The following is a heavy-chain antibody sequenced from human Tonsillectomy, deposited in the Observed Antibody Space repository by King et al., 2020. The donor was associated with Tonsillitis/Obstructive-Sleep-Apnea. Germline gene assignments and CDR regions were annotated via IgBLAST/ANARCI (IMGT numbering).Heavy chain of an antibody. D-gene: IGHD3-10*01. J-gene: IGHJ6*03. Sequence: QLVQSGGGLVQPGGSLRLSCAASRFTFSIYAMTWVRQAPGKGLEWVSSISASGGPTYYADSVKGRFTISRDNSKNTLYLQMNSLRAEDTAVYYCARADVGFGEPYYYYYMDVWGKGTTVTVSS. CDR3: ARADVGFGEPYYYYYMDV. CDR1: RFTFSIYA. V-gene: IGHV3-23*04. CDR2: ISASGGPT.